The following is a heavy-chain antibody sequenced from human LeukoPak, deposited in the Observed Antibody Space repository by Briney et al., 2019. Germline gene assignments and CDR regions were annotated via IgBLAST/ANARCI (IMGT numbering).Heavy chain of an antibody. Sequence: GGSLRLSCAASGFTFSSYEMHWVRQAPGKGLEWVAFIRYDGSNKYYADSVKGRFTISRDNSKKTLYLQMNSLRGEDTAVYYCAKDQRSGSYYDPFDYWGQGTLVTVSS. J-gene: IGHJ4*02. CDR3: AKDQRSGSYYDPFDY. D-gene: IGHD1-26*01. CDR1: GFTFSSYE. V-gene: IGHV3-30*02. CDR2: IRYDGSNK.